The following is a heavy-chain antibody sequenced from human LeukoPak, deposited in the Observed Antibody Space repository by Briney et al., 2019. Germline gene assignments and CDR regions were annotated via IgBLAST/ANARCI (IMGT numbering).Heavy chain of an antibody. CDR2: FDPENGET. Sequence: ASVKVSCKVSGYTLTELSMHWVRQAPGKGLEWMGGFDPENGETIYAQKFQSRVTMTEDTSTDTAYMELSSLRSEDTAVYYCATSYYDILTGYRPLAYWGQGTLVTVSS. CDR3: ATSYYDILTGYRPLAY. D-gene: IGHD3-9*01. CDR1: GYTLTELS. J-gene: IGHJ4*02. V-gene: IGHV1-24*01.